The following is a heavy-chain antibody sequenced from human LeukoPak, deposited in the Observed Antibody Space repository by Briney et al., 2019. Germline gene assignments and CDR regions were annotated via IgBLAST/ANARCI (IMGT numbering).Heavy chain of an antibody. J-gene: IGHJ4*02. CDR1: GLTFSSYA. CDR2: ISGSGGST. Sequence: GGSLRLSCAASGLTFSSYAMSWVRQAPGKGLEWVSAISGSGGSTYYADSVKGRFTISRDNSKNTLYLQMNSLRAEDTAVYYCAKGAITMVRGVKVADYWGQGTLVTVSS. D-gene: IGHD3-10*01. CDR3: AKGAITMVRGVKVADY. V-gene: IGHV3-23*01.